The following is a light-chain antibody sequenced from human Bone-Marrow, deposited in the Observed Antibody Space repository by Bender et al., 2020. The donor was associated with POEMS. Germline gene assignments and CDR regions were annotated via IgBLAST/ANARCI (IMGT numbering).Light chain of an antibody. V-gene: IGLV3-1*01. CDR3: QAWDTYAVI. J-gene: IGLJ2*01. CDR1: DLGDKY. CDR2: QDT. Sequence: SYEVTQPPSVSVSPGQTASITCSGDDLGDKYFAWYQQKPGQSPVLVIYQDTKRPSGFPERFSGSNSGNTATLTISGTQAMDEADYYCQAWDTYAVIFGGGTKLTVL.